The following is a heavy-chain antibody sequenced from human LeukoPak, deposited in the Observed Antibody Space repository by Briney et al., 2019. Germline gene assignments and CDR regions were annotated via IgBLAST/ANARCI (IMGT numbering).Heavy chain of an antibody. J-gene: IGHJ3*02. D-gene: IGHD3-10*01. Sequence: GGSLRLSCAASGFTPSSYAMSWVREAPGKRLEWVSAISGSGGSTYYADSVKGRFTISTDNAKNTLCVQRNSLRAEDTAVYYCSTGSGHAFDIWGRGTMVTVSS. CDR1: GFTPSSYA. CDR3: STGSGHAFDI. CDR2: ISGSGGST. V-gene: IGHV3-23*01.